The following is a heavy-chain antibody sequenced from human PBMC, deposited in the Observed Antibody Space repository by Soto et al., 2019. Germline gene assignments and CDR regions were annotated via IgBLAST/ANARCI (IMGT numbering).Heavy chain of an antibody. CDR1: GYTFTSYD. J-gene: IGHJ5*02. V-gene: IGHV1-18*01. CDR3: ARVLPPFDP. Sequence: ASVKVSCKASGYTFTSYDINWVRQATGQGPEWMGWISAHNGNTNYAQKLQGRVTMTTDTSTSTAYMELRSLKSDDTAVYYCARVLPPFDPWGQGTLVTVSS. CDR2: ISAHNGNT.